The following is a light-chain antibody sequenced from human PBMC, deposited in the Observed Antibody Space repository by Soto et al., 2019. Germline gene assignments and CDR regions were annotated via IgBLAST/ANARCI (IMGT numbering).Light chain of an antibody. CDR1: QDISNY. CDR3: QQYDNHGKT. V-gene: IGKV1-33*01. CDR2: DAS. Sequence: DIPMTQSPSSLSASVGDRVTITCQASQDISNYLNWYQQKPGKAPKLLIYDASNLETGVPSRFSGSGSGTDFTFTISSLQPEDIATYYCQQYDNHGKTFGQGTKLEIK. J-gene: IGKJ2*01.